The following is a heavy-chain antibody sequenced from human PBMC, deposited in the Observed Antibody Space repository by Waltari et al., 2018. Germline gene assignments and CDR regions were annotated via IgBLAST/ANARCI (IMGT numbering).Heavy chain of an antibody. D-gene: IGHD3-3*01. J-gene: IGHJ3*02. CDR3: ARADDFWSGDDAFDI. CDR2: INPNSGGT. CDR1: GYTFTGYY. V-gene: IGHV1-2*02. Sequence: QVQLVQSGAEVKKPGASVKVSCKASGYTFTGYYIHWVRQAPGQGLEWMGWINPNSGGTNYAQKFQGRVTMTRDTSISTAYMELSRLRSDDTAVYYCARADDFWSGDDAFDIWGQGTMVTVSS.